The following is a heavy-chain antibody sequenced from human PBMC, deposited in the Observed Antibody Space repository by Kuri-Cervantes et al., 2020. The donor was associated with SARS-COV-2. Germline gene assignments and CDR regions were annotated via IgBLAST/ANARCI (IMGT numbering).Heavy chain of an antibody. CDR1: GFTFSSYA. CDR2: IGTGGDT. J-gene: IGHJ4*02. D-gene: IGHD3-10*02. Sequence: GGSLRLSCAASGFTFSSYAMSWVRQAPGKGPEWVSAIGTGGDTYYADSVMGRFTISRDNAKKSLYLQMNSLRAEDTAVYYCARPLWSGGSDLGYWGQGTLVTVSS. CDR3: ARPLWSGGSDLGY. V-gene: IGHV3-47*02.